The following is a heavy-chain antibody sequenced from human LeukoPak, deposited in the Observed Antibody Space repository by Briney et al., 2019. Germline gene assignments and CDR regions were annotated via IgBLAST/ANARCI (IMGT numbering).Heavy chain of an antibody. CDR3: ARYQGYCSGGSCYHYFDY. Sequence: PSETLSLTCTVSGGSISSSSYYWGCIRRPRGKGLEWIGSIYYSGSTYYNPPLKSRVTISVDTSKNQFSLKLSSVTAADTTVYYCARYQGYCSGGSCYHYFDYWGQGTLVTVSS. V-gene: IGHV4-39*01. D-gene: IGHD2-15*01. CDR2: IYYSGST. CDR1: GGSISSSSYY. J-gene: IGHJ4*02.